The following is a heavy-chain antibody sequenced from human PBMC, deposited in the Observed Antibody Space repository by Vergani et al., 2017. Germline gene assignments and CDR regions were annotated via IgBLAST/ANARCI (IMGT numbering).Heavy chain of an antibody. CDR1: GFIFSDHY. J-gene: IGHJ4*02. CDR2: VSGSSATP. V-gene: IGHV3-23*04. Sequence: EVQMVESGGGLVKPGGSLRLSCAASGFIFSDHYMDWVRQAPGKGLEWVSSVSGSSATPYYADSVKGRFIISRDNSKNTLHLQMNSLRADDTAVYYCTKGSRGYTGYFFDYWGQGTLATVSS. D-gene: IGHD5-12*01. CDR3: TKGSRGYTGYFFDY.